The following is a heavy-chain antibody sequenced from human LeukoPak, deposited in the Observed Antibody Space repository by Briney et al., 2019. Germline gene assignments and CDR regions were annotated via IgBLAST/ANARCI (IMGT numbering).Heavy chain of an antibody. CDR1: GFSLSTSGVG. D-gene: IGHD5-18*01. J-gene: IGHJ4*02. V-gene: IGHV2-5*01. Sequence: SGPTLVKPTQTLTLTRTFSGFSLSTSGVGVGWIRQPPGKALEWLALIYWNDDKRYSPSLKSRLTITKDTSKNQVVLTMTNMDPVDTATYYCAHSRGRYSYAPPDYWGQGTLVTVSS. CDR2: IYWNDDK. CDR3: AHSRGRYSYAPPDY.